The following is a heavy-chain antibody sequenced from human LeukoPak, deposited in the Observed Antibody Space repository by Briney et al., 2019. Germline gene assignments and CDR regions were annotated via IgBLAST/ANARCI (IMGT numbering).Heavy chain of an antibody. Sequence: GASVKVSCKASGYTFTGYYMHWVRQAPGQGLEWMGWINPNSGGTNYAQKFQGRVTMTRDTSISTAYMELSRLRSDDTAVYYCARGVLWFGDLGNWFDPWGQGTLVTVSS. V-gene: IGHV1-2*02. D-gene: IGHD3-10*01. CDR2: INPNSGGT. CDR1: GYTFTGYY. J-gene: IGHJ5*02. CDR3: ARGVLWFGDLGNWFDP.